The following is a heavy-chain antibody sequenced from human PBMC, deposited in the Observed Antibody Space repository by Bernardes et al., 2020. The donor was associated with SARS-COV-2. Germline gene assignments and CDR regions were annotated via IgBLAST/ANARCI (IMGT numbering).Heavy chain of an antibody. CDR3: ARTYYDILTGYYNVGAFDI. CDR1: GESFSGYY. J-gene: IGHJ3*02. D-gene: IGHD3-9*01. Sequence: LSLTCAVYGESFSGYYWSWIRQPPGKGLEWVAVIWYDGSNKYYADSVKGRFTISRDNSKNTLYLQMNSLRAEDTAVYYCARTYYDILTGYYNVGAFDIWGQGTMVTVSS. V-gene: IGHV3-33*08. CDR2: IWYDGSNK.